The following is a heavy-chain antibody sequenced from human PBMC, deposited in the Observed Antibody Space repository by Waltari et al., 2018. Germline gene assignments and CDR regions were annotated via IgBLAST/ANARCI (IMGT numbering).Heavy chain of an antibody. Sequence: EVQLVESGGGLVQPGGSLRLSCAASGFTFSSYAMRWVRQAPGKGLGWVSAISGSVGSTYYADSGKGRCTISRDNSKNTLYLQMNSLRAEDTAVYYCAKDVDFWAYFDYWGQGTLVTVSS. CDR2: ISGSVGST. CDR1: GFTFSSYA. CDR3: AKDVDFWAYFDY. J-gene: IGHJ4*02. D-gene: IGHD2-15*01. V-gene: IGHV3-23*04.